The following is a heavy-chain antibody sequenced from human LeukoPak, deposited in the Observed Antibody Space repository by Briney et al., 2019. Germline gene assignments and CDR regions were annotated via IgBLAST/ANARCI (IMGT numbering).Heavy chain of an antibody. CDR1: GGSFSDYY. Sequence: KPSETLSLTCAVYGGSFSDYYWTWIRQPPGKGLEWIGEINHRGSTHYNPSLKSRVTISVDASKKQFSLKLSSVTAADTAVYYCATYSTGFDIWGQGIVVTVSS. D-gene: IGHD6-19*01. V-gene: IGHV4-34*01. CDR2: INHRGST. J-gene: IGHJ3*02. CDR3: ATYSTGFDI.